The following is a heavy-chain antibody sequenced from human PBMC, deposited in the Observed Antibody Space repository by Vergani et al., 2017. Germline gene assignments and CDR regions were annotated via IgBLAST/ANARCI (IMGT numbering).Heavy chain of an antibody. Sequence: QVQLVQSGAEVKKPGASVKVSCKASGYTFTSYAMHWARQAPGQRLEWMGWINAGNGNTKYSQKFQGRVTITRDTSASTAYMELSSLRSEDTAVYYCAREGYYYDSSGYRYYFDYWGQGTLVTVSS. CDR2: INAGNGNT. D-gene: IGHD3-22*01. CDR1: GYTFTSYA. V-gene: IGHV1-3*01. J-gene: IGHJ4*02. CDR3: AREGYYYDSSGYRYYFDY.